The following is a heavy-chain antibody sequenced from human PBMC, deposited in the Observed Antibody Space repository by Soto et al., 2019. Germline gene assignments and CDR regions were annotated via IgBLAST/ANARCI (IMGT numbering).Heavy chain of an antibody. D-gene: IGHD3-10*01. Sequence: PGQPMQISSSGAGGSFTSYCVGCVRQMPGKGLEWMGIIYPGDSDTRYSPSFQGQVTISADKSISTAYLQWSSLKASDTAMYYCARLSMVPDYWGQGTLVTVSS. CDR1: GGSFTSYC. CDR2: IYPGDSDT. J-gene: IGHJ4*02. V-gene: IGHV5-51*01. CDR3: ARLSMVPDY.